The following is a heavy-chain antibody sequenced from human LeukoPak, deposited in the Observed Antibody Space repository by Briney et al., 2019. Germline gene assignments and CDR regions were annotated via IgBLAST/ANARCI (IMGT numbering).Heavy chain of an antibody. CDR1: GGTFSSYA. D-gene: IGHD6-19*01. CDR2: ISAHNGNT. CDR3: ARDPGSFLSSSGWLNWFDP. V-gene: IGHV1-18*01. Sequence: ASVKVSCKASGGTFSSYAISWVRQAPGQGLEWMGWISAHNGNTKYAQKFQGRVTMTTDTSTSTAYMELRSLRSDDTAVYYCARDPGSFLSSSGWLNWFDPWGQGILVTVSS. J-gene: IGHJ5*02.